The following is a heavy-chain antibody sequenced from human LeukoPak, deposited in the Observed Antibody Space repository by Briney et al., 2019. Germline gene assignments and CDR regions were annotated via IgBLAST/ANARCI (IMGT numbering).Heavy chain of an antibody. CDR2: IHYSGIT. CDR1: GASISSYY. D-gene: IGHD3-10*01. Sequence: PSETLSLTCTVSGASISSYYWSWIRQPPGKGLEYIGYIHYSGITNYNPSLKSRVTISVDTSKNQFSLRLSSVTAADTAVCYCARHDTRGGAYDIWGQGTMVTVSS. CDR3: ARHDTRGGAYDI. J-gene: IGHJ3*02. V-gene: IGHV4-59*08.